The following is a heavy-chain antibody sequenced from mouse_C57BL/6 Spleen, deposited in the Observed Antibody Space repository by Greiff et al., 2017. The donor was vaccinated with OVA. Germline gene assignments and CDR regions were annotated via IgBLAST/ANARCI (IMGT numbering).Heavy chain of an antibody. Sequence: QVQLQQPGAELVMPGASVKLSCKASGYTFTSYWMHWVKQRPGQGLEWIGEIDPSDSYTNYNQKFKGKSTLTVDKSSSTAYMQLSSLTSEDSAVYYCARPDYAYFDYWGQGTTLTVPS. CDR1: GYTFTSYW. D-gene: IGHD2-4*01. J-gene: IGHJ2*01. CDR3: ARPDYAYFDY. CDR2: IDPSDSYT. V-gene: IGHV1-69*01.